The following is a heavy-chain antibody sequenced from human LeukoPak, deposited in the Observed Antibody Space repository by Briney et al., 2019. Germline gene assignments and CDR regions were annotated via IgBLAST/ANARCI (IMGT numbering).Heavy chain of an antibody. CDR2: INHSGST. Sequence: SSETLSLTCAVYGVSFSGHYWSWIRQPPGKGLEWIGEINHSGSTNYNPSLKSRVTISVDTSKNQFSLNLSSVTAADTAVYYCAETPTAFVRGGYYFDYWGQGTLVTVSS. CDR1: GVSFSGHY. CDR3: AETPTAFVRGGYYFDY. J-gene: IGHJ4*02. D-gene: IGHD6-6*01. V-gene: IGHV4-34*01.